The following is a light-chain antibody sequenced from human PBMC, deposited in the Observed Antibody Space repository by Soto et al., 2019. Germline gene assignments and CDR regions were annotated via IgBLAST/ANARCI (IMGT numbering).Light chain of an antibody. V-gene: IGKV3-20*01. CDR2: GES. CDR3: QPYGSSPWT. CDR1: QSVTSTH. Sequence: EIVLTQSPGTLSLSPGERATLSCRASQSVTSTHLAWYQQKPGQAPRLLIYGESSRATGIPDRFSGSGSGTGFTLTISRLEPEDLAVYYCQPYGSSPWTFGQGTKVEIK. J-gene: IGKJ1*01.